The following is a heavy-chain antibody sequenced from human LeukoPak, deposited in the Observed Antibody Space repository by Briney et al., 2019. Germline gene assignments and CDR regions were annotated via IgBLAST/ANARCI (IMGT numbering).Heavy chain of an antibody. CDR2: INPNSGGT. Sequence: ASVKVSCKASGYTFTGYYIHWVRQAPGQGLEWMGWINPNSGGTNYAQKFQGRVTMTRDTSTSTAYMELRSLRSDDTAVYYCARGSSSYRTVTDFDYWGQGTLVTVSS. J-gene: IGHJ4*02. V-gene: IGHV1-2*02. CDR1: GYTFTGYY. D-gene: IGHD4-17*01. CDR3: ARGSSSYRTVTDFDY.